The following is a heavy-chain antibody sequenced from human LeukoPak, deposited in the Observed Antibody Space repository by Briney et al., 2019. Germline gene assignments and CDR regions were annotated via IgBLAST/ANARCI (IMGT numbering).Heavy chain of an antibody. D-gene: IGHD3-10*01. CDR3: ARAITTMVRGVFDY. CDR1: GYTFTSYA. J-gene: IGHJ4*02. CDR2: INAGNGNT. Sequence: ASVKVSCKASGYTFTSYAMHWVRQAPGQRLEWMGWINAGNGNTKYSQKFQGRVTITRDTSASTAYMELSSLRSEDTAVYYCARAITTMVRGVFDYWGQGTLVTVSS. V-gene: IGHV1-3*01.